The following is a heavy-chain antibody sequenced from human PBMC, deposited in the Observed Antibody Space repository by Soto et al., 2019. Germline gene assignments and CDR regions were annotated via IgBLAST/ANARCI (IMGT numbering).Heavy chain of an antibody. Sequence: ASVKVSCKASGYTFTSYAMHWVRQAPGQRLEWMGWINAGNGNTKYSQKFQGRVTMTEDTSTDTAYMELSSLRSEDTAVYYCATGGVVGATTSDYGMDVWGQGTTVTVSS. CDR1: GYTFTSYA. D-gene: IGHD1-26*01. J-gene: IGHJ6*02. V-gene: IGHV1-3*01. CDR3: ATGGVVGATTSDYGMDV. CDR2: INAGNGNT.